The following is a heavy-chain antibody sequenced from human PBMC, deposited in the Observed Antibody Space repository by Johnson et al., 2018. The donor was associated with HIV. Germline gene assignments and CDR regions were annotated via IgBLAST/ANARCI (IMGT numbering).Heavy chain of an antibody. Sequence: VQLLESGGGVVQPGRSLRLSCAASGFTFSTFCLHWVRQAPGKGLEWVAVISYDGSNKYYADSVKGRFTISRDNSKNTLYLQMNSLRAEDTAVYYCAKDFDYYDSSGYYGDIWGQGTMVTVSS. CDR2: ISYDGSNK. CDR3: AKDFDYYDSSGYYGDI. V-gene: IGHV3-30*18. D-gene: IGHD3-22*01. CDR1: GFTFSTFC. J-gene: IGHJ3*02.